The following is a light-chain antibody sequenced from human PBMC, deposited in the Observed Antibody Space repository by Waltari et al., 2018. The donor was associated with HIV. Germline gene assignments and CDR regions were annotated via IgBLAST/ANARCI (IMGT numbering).Light chain of an antibody. Sequence: DIQMTQSPSSLSASIGDRVTITCRASQSINTYLNWYQQKPGKAPNLLIYVASNLQSGVPSRVSGSGSGTDFTLTISSLQPEDFATYYCQQSHSAPLAFGQGTKVELK. CDR3: QQSHSAPLA. J-gene: IGKJ1*01. CDR2: VAS. V-gene: IGKV1-39*01. CDR1: QSINTY.